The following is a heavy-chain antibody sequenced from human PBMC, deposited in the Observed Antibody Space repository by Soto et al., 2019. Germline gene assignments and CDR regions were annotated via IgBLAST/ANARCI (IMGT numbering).Heavy chain of an antibody. V-gene: IGHV3-48*03. J-gene: IGHJ4*02. Sequence: EVQLVESGGGLVQPGGSLRLSCAASGFTFSSYEMNWVRQAPGKGLEWVSYISSSGSTIYYAASVKGRFTISRDNAKNSLYLQMNSLRAEDTAVYYCARKGDSSGYYYPPFDYWGQGTLVTVSS. CDR3: ARKGDSSGYYYPPFDY. CDR2: ISSSGSTI. CDR1: GFTFSSYE. D-gene: IGHD3-22*01.